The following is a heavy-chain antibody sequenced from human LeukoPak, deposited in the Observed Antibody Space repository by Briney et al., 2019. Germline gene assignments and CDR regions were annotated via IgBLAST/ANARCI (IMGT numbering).Heavy chain of an antibody. CDR2: IRYDGSNK. CDR1: GFTFSSYG. D-gene: IGHD3-10*01. V-gene: IGHV3-30*02. Sequence: PGGSLRVSCAASGFTFSSYGMHWVRQAPGKRLEWVAFIRYDGSNKYYADSVKGRFTISRDNSKNTLYLQMNSLRAEDTAVYYCAKDWYYYGSGIDYWGQGTLVTVSS. J-gene: IGHJ4*02. CDR3: AKDWYYYGSGIDY.